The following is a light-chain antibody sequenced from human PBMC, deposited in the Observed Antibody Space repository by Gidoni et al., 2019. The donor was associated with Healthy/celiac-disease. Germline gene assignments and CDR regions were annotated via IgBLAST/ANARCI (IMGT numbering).Light chain of an antibody. CDR3: QQLNSY. CDR1: QGISSY. Sequence: DIQLTQSPSFLSASVGDRVTITCRASQGISSYLAWYQQKPGKAPKLLIYAASTLQSGVPSRCSGSGSGTEFTLTISSLQPEDFATYYCQQLNSYFGQGTRLEIK. V-gene: IGKV1-9*01. CDR2: AAS. J-gene: IGKJ5*01.